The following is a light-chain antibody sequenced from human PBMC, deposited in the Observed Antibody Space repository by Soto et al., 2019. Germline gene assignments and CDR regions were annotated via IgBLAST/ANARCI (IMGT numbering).Light chain of an antibody. CDR1: QGFRND. CDR2: DAS. CDR3: QKYNSAPLT. V-gene: IGKV1-27*01. Sequence: DIQLTQSPSSLSASVGDRVTITCRASQGFRNDLAWYQQKQGKVPTRLIYDASTLQSGVPARFSGSGSGTDFTLTISRLQPEDFATYYCQKYNSAPLTFGGGTKVEIK. J-gene: IGKJ4*01.